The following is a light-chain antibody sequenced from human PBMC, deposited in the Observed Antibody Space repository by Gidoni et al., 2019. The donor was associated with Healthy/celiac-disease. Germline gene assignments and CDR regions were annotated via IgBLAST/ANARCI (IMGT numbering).Light chain of an antibody. CDR1: QGISSY. J-gene: IGKJ4*01. CDR2: AAS. V-gene: IGKV1-9*01. Sequence: DIQLPQSPSFLSASVGDRVTITCRASQGISSYLAWYQQKPGKAPKLLIYAASTLQSGVPSRFSGSGSGTEFTLTISSLQPEEFATYYCQQLNSYPLTFXGXTKVEIK. CDR3: QQLNSYPLT.